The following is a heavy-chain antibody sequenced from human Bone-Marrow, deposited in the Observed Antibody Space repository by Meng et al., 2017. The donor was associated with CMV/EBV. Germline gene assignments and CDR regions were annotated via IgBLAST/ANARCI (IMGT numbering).Heavy chain of an antibody. CDR2: ISYDGNTK. CDR1: GFTFSSYA. J-gene: IGHJ4*02. D-gene: IGHD4-23*01. V-gene: IGHV3-30*04. Sequence: GESLKISCAASGFTFSSYAMHWVRQAPGKGLEWVAVISYDGNTKYYADSVQGRFTISRDNSRNTLNLLMNSLRTEDTAVYYCVGGVATPAYWGPGTLGTVSS. CDR3: VGGVATPAY.